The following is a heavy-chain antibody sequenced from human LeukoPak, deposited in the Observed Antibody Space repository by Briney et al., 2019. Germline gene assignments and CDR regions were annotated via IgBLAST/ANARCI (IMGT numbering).Heavy chain of an antibody. D-gene: IGHD3-22*01. CDR1: GYSISSGYY. CDR3: ARDTDYYDSSGLGRGVGYNWFDP. Sequence: SETLPLTCTVSGYSISSGYYWGWIRQPPGKGLEWIGSIYHSGSTYYNPSLKSRVTISVDTSKNQFSLKLSSVTAADTAVYYCARDTDYYDSSGLGRGVGYNWFDPRGQGTLVTVSS. CDR2: IYHSGST. J-gene: IGHJ5*02. V-gene: IGHV4-38-2*02.